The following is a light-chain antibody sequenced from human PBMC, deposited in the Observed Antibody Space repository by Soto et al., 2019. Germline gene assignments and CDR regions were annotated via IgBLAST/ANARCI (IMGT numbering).Light chain of an antibody. CDR1: SSDVGSYNL. CDR2: EVS. Sequence: QSALTQPASVSGSPGQSITISCTGTSSDVGSYNLVSWYQQHPGKAPKLMIYEVSKRPSGVSNRLSGSKSGNTASLTISGLQAEDEADYYCCSYAGSHVVFGGGTKLTVL. V-gene: IGLV2-23*02. J-gene: IGLJ2*01. CDR3: CSYAGSHVV.